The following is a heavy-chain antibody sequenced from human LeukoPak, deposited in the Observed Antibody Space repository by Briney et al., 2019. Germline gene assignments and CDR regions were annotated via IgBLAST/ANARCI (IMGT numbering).Heavy chain of an antibody. CDR2: ISYIGTT. Sequence: SETLSLTCVVSGDSFSSHYWTWIRQSPGKGLEWIGYISYIGTTNYNPSLKSRVTISIDTSKNQFSLKLRSVTAADTAVYYRARDLVTVTKGSDIWGQGTMISVSS. CDR1: GDSFSSHY. D-gene: IGHD4-17*01. CDR3: ARDLVTVTKGSDI. J-gene: IGHJ3*02. V-gene: IGHV4-59*11.